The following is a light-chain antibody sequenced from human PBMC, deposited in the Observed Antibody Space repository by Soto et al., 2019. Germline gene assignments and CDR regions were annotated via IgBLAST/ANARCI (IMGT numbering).Light chain of an antibody. V-gene: IGKV3-20*01. CDR3: QQYGSSPPRT. CDR1: QSVNSY. CDR2: GAS. J-gene: IGKJ1*01. Sequence: EIVLTQSPATLSLSPGERATLSCRASQSVNSYLAWYQQKPGQAPRLLIYGASTRATDVPDRFSGSGSGADFTLSISRLEPEDFAVYYCQQYGSSPPRTFGQGTKVEMK.